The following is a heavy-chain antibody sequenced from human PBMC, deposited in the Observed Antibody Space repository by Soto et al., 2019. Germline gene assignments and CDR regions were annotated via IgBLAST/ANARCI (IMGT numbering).Heavy chain of an antibody. V-gene: IGHV1-8*01. D-gene: IGHD7-27*01. CDR3: ARGWGIGYYYYMDV. Sequence: QVQLVQSGAEVKKPGAEVKIACKASGYTFTSYDINWVLQATGQGLEWMGWMNPNSGNTGYAQKFQGRVTMTRNTSISTAYMELSSLRSEDTAVYYCARGWGIGYYYYMDVWGKGTTVTVSS. CDR2: MNPNSGNT. CDR1: GYTFTSYD. J-gene: IGHJ6*03.